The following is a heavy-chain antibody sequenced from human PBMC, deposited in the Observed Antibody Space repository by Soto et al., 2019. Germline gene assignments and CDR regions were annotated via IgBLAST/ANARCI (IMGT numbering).Heavy chain of an antibody. Sequence: QVQLQESGPGLVKPSETLSLTCTVSGGSVSSGSYYWSWIRQPPGKGLEWIGYIYYSGSTNYNPSLKRRVTISVDTSKNQFSLKLSSVTAADTAVYYCARERPGLYYYYGMDVWGQGTTVTVSS. CDR1: GGSVSSGSYY. CDR2: IYYSGST. V-gene: IGHV4-61*01. J-gene: IGHJ6*02. CDR3: ARERPGLYYYYGMDV.